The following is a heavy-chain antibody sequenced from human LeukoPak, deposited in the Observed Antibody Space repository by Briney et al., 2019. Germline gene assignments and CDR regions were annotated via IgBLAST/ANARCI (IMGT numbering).Heavy chain of an antibody. CDR1: GGSISSYY. Sequence: PSETLSLTCTVSGGSISSYYWSWIRQPPGKGLEWIGYIYYSGSTNYNPSLKSRVTISVDTSKNQFSLKLSSVTAAHTAVYYCARGVGYSSPFDPWGQGTLVTVSS. V-gene: IGHV4-59*01. CDR2: IYYSGST. J-gene: IGHJ5*02. CDR3: ARGVGYSSPFDP. D-gene: IGHD5-12*01.